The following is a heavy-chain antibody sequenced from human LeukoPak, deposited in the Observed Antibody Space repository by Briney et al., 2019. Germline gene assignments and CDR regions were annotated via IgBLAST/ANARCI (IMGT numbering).Heavy chain of an antibody. CDR3: TTREDTAMVAFDY. Sequence: GGSLRLSCAASGFTFSGSAMHWVHQASGKGLEWVGRIGSKAKSYATAYAASEKGRFTISRDDSKNTAYLQMNSLKTEDTAVYYCTTREDTAMVAFDYWGQGTLVTVSS. D-gene: IGHD5-18*01. J-gene: IGHJ4*02. V-gene: IGHV3-73*01. CDR1: GFTFSGSA. CDR2: IGSKAKSYAT.